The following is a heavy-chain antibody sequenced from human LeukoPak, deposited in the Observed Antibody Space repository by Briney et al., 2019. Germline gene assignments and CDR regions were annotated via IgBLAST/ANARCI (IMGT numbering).Heavy chain of an antibody. V-gene: IGHV4-30-4*01. Sequence: PSETLSLTCTVSGGSLSSSDYYWSWIRQPPGKGLEWIGYIYNNGISHYNPSLTSRVTISVDTSKNQFSLKLSSVTSADTAVYYCARGVGYCYGGSCYLNFWGQGTLVTVSS. CDR1: GGSLSSSDYY. D-gene: IGHD2-15*01. CDR3: ARGVGYCYGGSCYLNF. J-gene: IGHJ4*02. CDR2: IYNNGIS.